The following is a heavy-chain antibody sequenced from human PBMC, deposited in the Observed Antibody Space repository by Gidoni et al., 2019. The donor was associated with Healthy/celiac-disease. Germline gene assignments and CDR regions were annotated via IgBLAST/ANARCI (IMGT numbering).Heavy chain of an antibody. J-gene: IGHJ6*02. CDR1: GYTFTGYY. D-gene: IGHD2-15*01. CDR3: ASGGTCSGGSCYSDYYYAMDV. V-gene: IGHV1-2*02. CDR2: INPNSGGT. Sequence: QVQLVQSGAEVQKPGASVKVSCKASGYTFTGYYMHWERQAPGQGLEWMGWINPNSGGTNYAQKFQGRVTMTRDTSISAAYMDLSRLRSDDTAVYYCASGGTCSGGSCYSDYYYAMDVWGQGTTVTVSS.